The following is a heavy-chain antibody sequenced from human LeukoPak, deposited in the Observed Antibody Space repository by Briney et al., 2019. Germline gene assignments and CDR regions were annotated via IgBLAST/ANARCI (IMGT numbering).Heavy chain of an antibody. CDR2: IIPIFGTA. V-gene: IGHV1-69*05. Sequence: SVKVSCKASGGTFSSYAISWVRQAPGQGLEWMGGIIPIFGTANYAQKFQGRVAITTDESTSTAYMELSSLRSEDTAVYYCASDAVGATGYYYYMDVWGKGTTVTVSS. CDR1: GGTFSSYA. D-gene: IGHD1-26*01. CDR3: ASDAVGATGYYYYMDV. J-gene: IGHJ6*03.